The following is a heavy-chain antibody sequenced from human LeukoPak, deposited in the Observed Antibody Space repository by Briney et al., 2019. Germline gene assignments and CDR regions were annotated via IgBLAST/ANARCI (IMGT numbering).Heavy chain of an antibody. J-gene: IGHJ5*02. D-gene: IGHD2-2*01. CDR1: GGSISTYY. Sequence: PSETLSLTCAVSGGSISTYYWSWIRQPPGKGLEWIGYIHYSGSSNYNPSLKSRVTISLDTSKNQFSLKLSSVTAADTAVYYCARQIVVVPAAHNTNYNWFDPWGQGTLVTVSS. CDR3: ARQIVVVPAAHNTNYNWFDP. V-gene: IGHV4-59*12. CDR2: IHYSGSS.